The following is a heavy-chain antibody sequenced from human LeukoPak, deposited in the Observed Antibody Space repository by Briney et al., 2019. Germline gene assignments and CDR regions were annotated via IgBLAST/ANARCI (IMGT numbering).Heavy chain of an antibody. V-gene: IGHV4-34*01. Sequence: SETLSLTCTVSGASISSYYWSWIRQPPGKGLEWIGEINHSGGTNYNPSLKSRVTISVDTSKNQFSLKLSSVTAADTAVYYCARVFSGVWGSYRFIRAPYFDYWGQGTLVTVSS. CDR2: INHSGGT. CDR1: GASISSYY. D-gene: IGHD3-16*02. J-gene: IGHJ4*02. CDR3: ARVFSGVWGSYRFIRAPYFDY.